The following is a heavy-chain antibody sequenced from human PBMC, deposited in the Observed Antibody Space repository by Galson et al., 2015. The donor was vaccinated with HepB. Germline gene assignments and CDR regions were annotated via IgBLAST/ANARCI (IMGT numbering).Heavy chain of an antibody. D-gene: IGHD6-13*01. Sequence: SVKVSCKASGYTFTGYYMHWVRQAPGQGLEWMGWINPNSGGTNYAQKFQGWVTMTRDTSISTAYMELSRLRSDDTAVYYCARERGIAAAGTHGFDPWGQGTLVTVSS. V-gene: IGHV1-2*04. CDR2: INPNSGGT. CDR1: GYTFTGYY. CDR3: ARERGIAAAGTHGFDP. J-gene: IGHJ5*02.